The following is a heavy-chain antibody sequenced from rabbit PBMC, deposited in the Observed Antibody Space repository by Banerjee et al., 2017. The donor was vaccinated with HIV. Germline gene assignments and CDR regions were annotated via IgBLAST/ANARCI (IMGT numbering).Heavy chain of an antibody. D-gene: IGHD4-1*01. CDR2: IYAGSSGST. CDR3: ARGDVVAIGWGDL. CDR1: GFSFSSSYW. J-gene: IGHJ4*01. Sequence: QEQLEESGGDLVKPEGSLTLTCTASGFSFSSSYWICWVRQAPGKGLEWIACIYAGSSGSTYYASWAKGRFTISKTSSTTVTLQMTSLTAADTATYFCARGDVVAIGWGDLWGQGTLVTVS. V-gene: IGHV1S45*01.